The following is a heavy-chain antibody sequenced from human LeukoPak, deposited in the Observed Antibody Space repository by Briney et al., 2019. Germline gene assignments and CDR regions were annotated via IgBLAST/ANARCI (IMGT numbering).Heavy chain of an antibody. D-gene: IGHD3-10*01. J-gene: IGHJ4*02. V-gene: IGHV1-46*01. CDR1: RYTFTSHY. CDR2: INPSGGGT. CDR3: AREGSGNLPHLDH. Sequence: GAAVKVSCKASRYTFTSHYMQWVRLAPGQGLEWMGIINPSGGGTRYAQKFQGRVTMTRDTSTSTVYMELSSPRSEDTAVYYCAREGSGNLPHLDHWGQGTLVTVSS.